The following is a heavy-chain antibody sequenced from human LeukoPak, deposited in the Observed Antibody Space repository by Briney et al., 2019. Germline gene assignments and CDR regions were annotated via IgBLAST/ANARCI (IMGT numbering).Heavy chain of an antibody. V-gene: IGHV4-4*07. D-gene: IGHD3-3*01. CDR2: IYTSGST. CDR3: ARGVGITIFGVVINDAFDI. J-gene: IGHJ3*02. CDR1: GGSISSYY. Sequence: PSETLSLTCTVSGGSISSYYWSWIRQPAGKGLEWIGRIYTSGSTNYNPSLKSRVTMSVDTSKNQFSLKLSSATAADTAAYYCARGVGITIFGVVINDAFDIWGQGTMVTVSS.